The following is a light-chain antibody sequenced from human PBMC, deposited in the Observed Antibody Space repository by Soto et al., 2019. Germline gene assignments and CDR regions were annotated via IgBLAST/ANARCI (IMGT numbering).Light chain of an antibody. J-gene: IGKJ4*01. V-gene: IGKV1-5*03. Sequence: DIQMTQSPSSLSGSVVDRVTITCRASQSISSCLAWYQQKPGKAPKLLIYEASTLQSGVPSRFSGSGSGTDFTLTISSLQPEDFATYYCQHYYSNSDTFGRGTKVDIK. CDR2: EAS. CDR3: QHYYSNSDT. CDR1: QSISSC.